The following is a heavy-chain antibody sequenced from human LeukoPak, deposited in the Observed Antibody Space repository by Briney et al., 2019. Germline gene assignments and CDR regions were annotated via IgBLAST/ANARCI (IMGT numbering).Heavy chain of an antibody. V-gene: IGHV4-4*07. J-gene: IGHJ5*02. D-gene: IGHD3-22*01. CDR3: ARAQGSSGLNWFDP. CDR2: IYTSGST. CDR1: GGSISSYY. Sequence: SETLSLTCTVSGGSISSYYWSWIRQPAGKGLEWIGRIYTSGSTNYNPSLKSRVTMSVDTSKNQFSLKLSCVTAADTAVYYCARAQGSSGLNWFDPWGQGTLVTVSS.